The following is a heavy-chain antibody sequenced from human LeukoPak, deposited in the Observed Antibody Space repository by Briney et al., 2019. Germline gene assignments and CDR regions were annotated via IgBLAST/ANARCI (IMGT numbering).Heavy chain of an antibody. Sequence: PSETLSLTCTVSGYSISSGYYWAWIRQPPGKGLEWIGSIYYSGSTYYNPSLKSRVTISVDTSKNQFSLKLSSVTAADTAVYYCARGHRGYSYGRVFDYWGQGTLVTVSS. D-gene: IGHD5-18*01. J-gene: IGHJ4*02. V-gene: IGHV4-38-2*02. CDR1: GYSISSGYY. CDR2: IYYSGST. CDR3: ARGHRGYSYGRVFDY.